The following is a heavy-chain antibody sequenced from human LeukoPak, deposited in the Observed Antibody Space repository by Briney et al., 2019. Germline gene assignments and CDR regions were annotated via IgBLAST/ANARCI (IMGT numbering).Heavy chain of an antibody. Sequence: GGSLRLSCAASGFTFSSYGMTWVRQAPGKGLEWVSAISGSGGTTYYADSVKGRFTISRDNSKNTLYLQMNSLRAEDTALYYCAKGSGGDCFDYWGQGTLVTVSS. CDR2: ISGSGGTT. D-gene: IGHD1-26*01. J-gene: IGHJ4*02. CDR1: GFTFSSYG. V-gene: IGHV3-23*01. CDR3: AKGSGGDCFDY.